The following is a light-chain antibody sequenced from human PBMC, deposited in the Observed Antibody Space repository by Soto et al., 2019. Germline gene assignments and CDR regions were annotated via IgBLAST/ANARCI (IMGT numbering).Light chain of an antibody. CDR2: DAS. V-gene: IGKV1-33*01. J-gene: IGKJ1*01. CDR1: QDISNS. CDR3: HHHHSLPPWT. Sequence: DIQMTQSPSSLSIFVGDRVTMTCQASQDISNSLNWYQQKPGKPPQLPIYDASNLETGVSPTFSPGGSGMNFTLTINSLLPEDPATYCCHHHHSLPPWTFGPGTQLEI.